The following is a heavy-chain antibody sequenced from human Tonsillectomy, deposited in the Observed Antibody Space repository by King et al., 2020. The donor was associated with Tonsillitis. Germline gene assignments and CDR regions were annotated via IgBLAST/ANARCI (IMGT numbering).Heavy chain of an antibody. V-gene: IGHV3-23*04. CDR3: AKDVDTDRGAFDI. CDR2: ISGSGGST. J-gene: IGHJ3*02. CDR1: GFTFSSYA. D-gene: IGHD5-18*01. Sequence: VQLVESGGGLVQPGGSLRLSCAASGFTFSSYAMSWVRQAPGKGLVWVSTISGSGGSTYHADPVKGRFTISRDNSKNTLYLQMNSLRAEDTAVYFCAKDVDTDRGAFDIWGQGTMVTVSS.